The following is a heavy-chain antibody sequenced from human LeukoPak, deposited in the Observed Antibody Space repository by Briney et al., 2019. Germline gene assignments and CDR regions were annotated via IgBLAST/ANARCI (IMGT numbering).Heavy chain of an antibody. CDR1: GFTFSSYG. D-gene: IGHD6-13*01. Sequence: GGSLRLSCAASGFTFSSYGMHWVRQAPGKGLEWVAVISYDGSNKYYADSVKGRFTISRDSSKNTLYLQMNSLRAEDTAVYYCAKDPGIAAVEYYFDYWGQGTLVTVSS. V-gene: IGHV3-30*18. CDR2: ISYDGSNK. J-gene: IGHJ4*02. CDR3: AKDPGIAAVEYYFDY.